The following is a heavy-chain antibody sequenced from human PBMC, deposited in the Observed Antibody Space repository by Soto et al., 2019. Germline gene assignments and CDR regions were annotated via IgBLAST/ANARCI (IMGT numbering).Heavy chain of an antibody. CDR1: GGSFSGYC. CDR2: INQSGST. J-gene: IGHJ4*02. V-gene: IGHV4-34*01. D-gene: IGHD4-17*01. Sequence: PSETLSLTCAVYGGSFSGYCWSWVRQPPGKGLEWIGEINQSGSTNYNPSLKSRVTISIDTSKKQFSLNLSSVTAADTAVYYCARGGDYEGWGQGTLVTVSS. CDR3: ARGGDYEG.